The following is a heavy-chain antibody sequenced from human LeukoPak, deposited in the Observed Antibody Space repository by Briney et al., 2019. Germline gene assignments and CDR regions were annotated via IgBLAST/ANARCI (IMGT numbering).Heavy chain of an antibody. V-gene: IGHV1-69*04. CDR1: GGTFSSYA. CDR2: IISILGIA. Sequence: GASVKVSCKASGGTFSSYAISWVRQAPGQGLEWMGRIISILGIANYAQKFQGRVTITADKSTSTAYMELSSLRSEDTAVYYCARDRFPSEAGLDYWGQGTLVTVSS. CDR3: ARDRFPSEAGLDY. D-gene: IGHD6-19*01. J-gene: IGHJ4*02.